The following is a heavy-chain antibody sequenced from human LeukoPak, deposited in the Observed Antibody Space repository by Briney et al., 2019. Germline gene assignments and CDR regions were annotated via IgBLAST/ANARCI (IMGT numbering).Heavy chain of an antibody. V-gene: IGHV4-39*07. Sequence: SETLSLTCTVSGGSINSNIYYWGWIRQPPGKGLEWIGIINYSGNNYYNPSLKSRVTISVDTSKNQFSLKLSSVTAADTAVYYCARALLHAFDIWGQGTMVTVSS. CDR1: GGSINSNIYY. CDR2: INYSGNN. J-gene: IGHJ3*02. CDR3: ARALLHAFDI. D-gene: IGHD2-15*01.